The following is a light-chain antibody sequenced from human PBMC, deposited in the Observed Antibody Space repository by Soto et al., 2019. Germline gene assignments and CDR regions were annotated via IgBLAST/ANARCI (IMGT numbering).Light chain of an antibody. CDR2: SAS. J-gene: IGKJ4*01. CDR1: QGINND. Sequence: IQMTQSPSAMSASVGDRVTITCRASQGINNDLAWFQQKPGNVPKRLIYSASTLQGGVPSRFSGSGSGTEFTLTISSLQPEAFATYYCFQHNSYPLTFGGGTKVEI. V-gene: IGKV1-17*03. CDR3: FQHNSYPLT.